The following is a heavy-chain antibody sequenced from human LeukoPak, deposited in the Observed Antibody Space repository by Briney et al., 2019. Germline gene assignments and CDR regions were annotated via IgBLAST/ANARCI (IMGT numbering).Heavy chain of an antibody. V-gene: IGHV1-24*01. CDR1: GYTLTELS. Sequence: ASVRVSCKVSGYTLTELSMHWVRQAPGKGLEWMGGFDPEDGETIYAQKFQGRVTMTEDTSTDTAYMELSSLRSEDTAVYYCAMPLRYYDSSGYYYWGQGTLVTVSS. CDR3: AMPLRYYDSSGYYY. D-gene: IGHD3-22*01. J-gene: IGHJ4*02. CDR2: FDPEDGET.